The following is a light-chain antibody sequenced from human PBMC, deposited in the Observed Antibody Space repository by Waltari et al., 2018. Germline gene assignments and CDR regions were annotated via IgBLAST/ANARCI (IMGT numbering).Light chain of an antibody. V-gene: IGLV2-14*01. J-gene: IGLJ1*01. Sequence: QSALTQPASVSGSPGQSITISCTGTSSDVGGYNYVSWYQQYPGKAPQLMIYGVSYRPSGISNRFSGSKSGNTATLTISGLQAEDEADHYCSSYTSTKTGVFGTGTKVTVL. CDR2: GVS. CDR3: SSYTSTKTGV. CDR1: SSDVGGYNY.